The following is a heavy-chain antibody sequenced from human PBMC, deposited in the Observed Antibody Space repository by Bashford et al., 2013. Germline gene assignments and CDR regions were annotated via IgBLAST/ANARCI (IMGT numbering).Heavy chain of an antibody. CDR2: ISAYNGNT. J-gene: IGHJ4*02. V-gene: IGHV1-18*01. Sequence: ASVKVSCKASGYTFTSYGISWVRQAPGQGLEWMGWISAYNGNTNYAQKLQGRVTITRDTSASTAYMELSSLRSEDTAVYYCARASPYYYDSSGYFSDFDYWAREPWSPSPQ. CDR3: ARASPYYYDSSGYFSDFDY. CDR1: GYTFTSYG. D-gene: IGHD3-22*01.